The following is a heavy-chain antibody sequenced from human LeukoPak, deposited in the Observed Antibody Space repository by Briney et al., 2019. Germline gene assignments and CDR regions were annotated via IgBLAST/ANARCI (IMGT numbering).Heavy chain of an antibody. CDR1: GGTFSSYA. CDR3: ARGQGATVTLNFDY. D-gene: IGHD4-17*01. V-gene: IGHV1-69*13. CDR2: IIPIFGTA. J-gene: IGHJ4*02. Sequence: SVKVSCKASGGTFSSYAISWVRQAPGQGLEWMGGIIPIFGTANYAQKFQGRVTITADESTSTAYMELSSLRSEDTAVYYCARGQGATVTLNFDYWGQGTLVTVSS.